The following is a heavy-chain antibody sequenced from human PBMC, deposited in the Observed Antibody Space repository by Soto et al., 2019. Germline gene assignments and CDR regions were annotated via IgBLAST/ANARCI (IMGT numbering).Heavy chain of an antibody. D-gene: IGHD2-15*01. J-gene: IGHJ6*02. CDR3: ARLAEAYYYYYYGMDV. Sequence: SEKVSCKASCYSFTSYGISWVRQAPGQGLEWMGWISAYNGNTNYAQKLQGRVTMTTDTSTNTAYMELRSLRSDDTAVYYCARLAEAYYYYYYGMDVWGQGTTVTVSS. CDR2: ISAYNGNT. V-gene: IGHV1-18*04. CDR1: CYSFTSYG.